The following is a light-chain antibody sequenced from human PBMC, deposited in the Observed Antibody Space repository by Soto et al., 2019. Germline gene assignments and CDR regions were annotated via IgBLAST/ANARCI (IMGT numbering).Light chain of an antibody. V-gene: IGKV1-33*01. CDR3: QQYDKLVS. Sequence: DIQMPQSPASLSASVGDRVTITCQASQDISNYLNWYQQKAVQAPKLLIYDTSELHTGVPARFSGSVSGTEFTFTISSLQPEDIATYYCQQYDKLVSFGQGTKLEIK. CDR2: DTS. CDR1: QDISNY. J-gene: IGKJ2*01.